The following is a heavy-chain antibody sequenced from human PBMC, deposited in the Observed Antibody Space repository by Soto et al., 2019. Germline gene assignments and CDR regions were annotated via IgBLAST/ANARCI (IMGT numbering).Heavy chain of an antibody. CDR2: INQDGSEK. CDR3: ARELIVGPAEYFQH. J-gene: IGHJ1*01. Sequence: GGPLRPPCAVSGFTFRNSGRIGSRQTPGKGLEWVANINQDGSEKYYVDSVKGRFTTSRDNAKNSLYLQMNSLRAEDTAVYYCARELIVGPAEYFQHWGQGTLVTVSS. CDR1: GFTFRNSG. V-gene: IGHV3-7*01. D-gene: IGHD1-26*01.